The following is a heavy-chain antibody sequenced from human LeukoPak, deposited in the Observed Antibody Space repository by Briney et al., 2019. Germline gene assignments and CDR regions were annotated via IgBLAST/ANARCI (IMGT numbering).Heavy chain of an antibody. CDR2: IVVGSGNT. CDR3: AAGGFIADAFDI. J-gene: IGHJ3*02. V-gene: IGHV1-58*02. Sequence: SVKVSCKASGFTFTSSAMQWVRQARGQRLEWIGWIVVGSGNTNYAQKFQERVTITRDMSTSTAYMKLSSLRSEDTAVYYCAAGGFIADAFDIWGQGTMVTVSS. CDR1: GFTFTSSA. D-gene: IGHD6-13*01.